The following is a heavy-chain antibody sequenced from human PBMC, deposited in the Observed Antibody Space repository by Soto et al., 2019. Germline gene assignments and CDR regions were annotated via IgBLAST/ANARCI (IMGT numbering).Heavy chain of an antibody. J-gene: IGHJ4*02. CDR1: GFTFSSYA. CDR2: ISDSGNST. Sequence: VSLLLSCAASGFTFSSYAMSWVRQAPGKGLEWVSTISDSGNSTYSADSVKGRFTISRDNSKNTLYLQMNRLRAEDTAVYYCARDRYGDPLWGQDDFDYWGQGTLVTVSS. CDR3: ARDRYGDPLWGQDDFDY. D-gene: IGHD4-17*01. V-gene: IGHV3-23*01.